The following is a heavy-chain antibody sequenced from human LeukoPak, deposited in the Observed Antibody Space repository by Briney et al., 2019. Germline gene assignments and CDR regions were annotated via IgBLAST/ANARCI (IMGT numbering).Heavy chain of an antibody. D-gene: IGHD7-27*01. J-gene: IGHJ4*02. Sequence: VGSLRLSCAPSVFTFSDYYMSGIRQAPGKGLEGVSYISSSGRTISYADSVKGRFTISRDNAKNSLYLQMNSLRAEDTAVYYCARGGLKNWGYSYFDYWGQGTLVTVSS. V-gene: IGHV3-11*01. CDR2: ISSSGRTI. CDR3: ARGGLKNWGYSYFDY. CDR1: VFTFSDYY.